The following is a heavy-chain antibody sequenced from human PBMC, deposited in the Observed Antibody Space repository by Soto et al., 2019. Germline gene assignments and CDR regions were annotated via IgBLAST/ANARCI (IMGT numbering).Heavy chain of an antibody. D-gene: IGHD3-22*01. CDR1: GGSISGYY. CDR2: IYYTGST. CDR3: ARLGAYYQYLDP. J-gene: IGHJ5*02. Sequence: PSETLSLTCSVSGGSISGYYWSWIRQPPGKGLEWIGYIYYTGSTNYNPSLKSQVTMSVDTSKNQFSLKLSSVTTADTAVYYCARLGAYYQYLDPWGPGTLVTSPQ. V-gene: IGHV4-59*01.